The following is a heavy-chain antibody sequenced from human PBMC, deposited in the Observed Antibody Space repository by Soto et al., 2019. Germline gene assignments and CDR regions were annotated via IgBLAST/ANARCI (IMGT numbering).Heavy chain of an antibody. D-gene: IGHD5-12*01. CDR1: GYTFINYD. J-gene: IGHJ6*02. CDR3: ARKGYIGNFGLDV. Sequence: QVQLVQSGAEVKRPGASVKVSCKASGYTFINYDVAWVRRAPGQGLQWMGWISISKGKTYYEQSLQGRVTMTPDTVTTTAYMEVRSLRSDDTAVYYCARKGYIGNFGLDVCGQGTTVTVSS. CDR2: ISISKGKT. V-gene: IGHV1-18*01.